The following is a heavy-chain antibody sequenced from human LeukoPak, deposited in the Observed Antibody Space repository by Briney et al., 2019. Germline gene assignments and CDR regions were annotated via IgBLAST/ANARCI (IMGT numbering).Heavy chain of an antibody. CDR2: IGGRTFRGTT. CDR3: ARDPNYYYPSYYYDY. D-gene: IGHD4/OR15-4a*01. V-gene: IGHV3-49*03. CDR1: GFTFDDCP. J-gene: IGHJ4*02. Sequence: GGSLRLSCTTSGFTFDDCPMNWFRQAPGKGLEWVGFIGGRTFRGTTQYAASLKGRFTISRDDSKSTAYLQMISLKIEDTGVYYCARDPNYYYPSYYYDYWGLGTLVTVSS.